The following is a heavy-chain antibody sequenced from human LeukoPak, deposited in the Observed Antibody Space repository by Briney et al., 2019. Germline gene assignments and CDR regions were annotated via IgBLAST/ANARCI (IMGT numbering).Heavy chain of an antibody. CDR1: GYTFTINY. D-gene: IGHD3-22*01. Sequence: ASVKVSCKAFGYTFTINYMHWVRQAPGQGPEWMGVISPSGGSTTYAQKFQGRVTLTRDMSTSTDYLELSSLRAEDTAIYYCARCTTASSGWCNWLDPWGQGTLVTVSS. CDR2: ISPSGGST. CDR3: ARCTTASSGWCNWLDP. J-gene: IGHJ5*02. V-gene: IGHV1-46*01.